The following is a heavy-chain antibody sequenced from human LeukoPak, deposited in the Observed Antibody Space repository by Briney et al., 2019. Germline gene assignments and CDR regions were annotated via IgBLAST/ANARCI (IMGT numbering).Heavy chain of an antibody. CDR3: ARPHGSYYYYDMDV. CDR1: GYTFTGYY. Sequence: GASVKVSCKASGYTFTGYYMHWVRQAPGQGLEWMGWINPNSGGTNYAQKFQGRVTMTRDTSISTAYMELSRLRSDDTAVYYCARPHGSYYYYDMDVWGQGTTVTVSS. J-gene: IGHJ6*02. CDR2: INPNSGGT. V-gene: IGHV1-2*02.